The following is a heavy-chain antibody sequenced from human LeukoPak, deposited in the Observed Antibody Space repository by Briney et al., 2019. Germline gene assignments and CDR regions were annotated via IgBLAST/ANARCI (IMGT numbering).Heavy chain of an antibody. V-gene: IGHV3-48*04. J-gene: IGHJ4*02. D-gene: IGHD6-13*01. CDR1: GFTFSGHN. Sequence: GGSLRLSCAASGFTFSGHNMNWVRQAPGKGLEWISFVSISSGTIYYADSVKGRFRISRDNAKSSLYLQMNSLRAEDTAVYYCAREYSSLSDYWGQGTLVTVSS. CDR3: AREYSSLSDY. CDR2: VSISSGTI.